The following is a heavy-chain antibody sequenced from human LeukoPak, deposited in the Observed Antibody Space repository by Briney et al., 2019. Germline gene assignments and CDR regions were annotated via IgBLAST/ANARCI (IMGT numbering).Heavy chain of an antibody. CDR1: GYSFTNYW. CDR2: ILPADSDT. V-gene: IGHV5-51*01. Sequence: GESLKISCKGSGYSFTNYWIGWVRQMPGKGLEWMGIILPADSDTRYSPSFQGQVTISADKSISTPYLHLSSLRSSDTAMYYCARARGTYANDAFDIWGQGTRVTVSP. J-gene: IGHJ3*02. CDR3: ARARGTYANDAFDI. D-gene: IGHD1-26*01.